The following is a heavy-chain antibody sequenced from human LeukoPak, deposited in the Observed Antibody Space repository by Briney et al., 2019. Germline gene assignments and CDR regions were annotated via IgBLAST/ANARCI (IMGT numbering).Heavy chain of an antibody. J-gene: IGHJ1*01. V-gene: IGHV4-59*01. CDR1: GGSISSYY. CDR3: ARYSSSWYAGYFQH. CDR2: IYYSGST. D-gene: IGHD6-13*01. Sequence: PSETLSLTCTVSGGSISSYYWSWIRQPPGKGLEWIGYIYYSGSTNYNPSLKSRVTISVDTSKNQFSLKLSSVTAADTAVYYCARYSSSWYAGYFQHWGQGTLVTVSS.